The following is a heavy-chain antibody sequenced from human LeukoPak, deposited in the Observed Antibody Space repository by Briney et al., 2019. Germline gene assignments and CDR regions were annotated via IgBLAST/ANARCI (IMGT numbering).Heavy chain of an antibody. J-gene: IGHJ5*02. Sequence: PSETLSLTCTVSGGSISSSSFYWGWIRQPPGKGLEWIGIIYDSGSTYYNPTLRSRVTISVDTSKNQFSLKLSSVTAADTAVYYCARLTSYGSGSYGGFDPWGQGTLVTVSS. CDR3: ARLTSYGSGSYGGFDP. D-gene: IGHD3-10*01. V-gene: IGHV4-39*01. CDR1: GGSISSSSFY. CDR2: IYDSGST.